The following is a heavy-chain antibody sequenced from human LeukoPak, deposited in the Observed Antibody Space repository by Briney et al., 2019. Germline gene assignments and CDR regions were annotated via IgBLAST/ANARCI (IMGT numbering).Heavy chain of an antibody. V-gene: IGHV3-30*02. Sequence: PGGSLTLSCAASGFTFSSYGMHWVRQAPGKGLEGVAFIRYDGSNKYYADSVKGRFTISRDNSKNTLYLQMNSLRAEDTAVYYCAKDQGYSSGWYGPRVDYGMDVWGQGTTVTVSS. CDR1: GFTFSSYG. CDR3: AKDQGYSSGWYGPRVDYGMDV. D-gene: IGHD6-19*01. CDR2: IRYDGSNK. J-gene: IGHJ6*02.